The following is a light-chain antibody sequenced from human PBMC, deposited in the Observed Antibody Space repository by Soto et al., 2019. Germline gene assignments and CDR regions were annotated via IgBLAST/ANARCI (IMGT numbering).Light chain of an antibody. CDR1: QTISNY. J-gene: IGKJ5*01. Sequence: DIHMTQSPSSLSAFVGDRVTITCRAGQTISNYVNWYQQKPGKAPKVLIYAASTLQSGVPSRFSGSGSGTDFTLTISSLQPEDFVTYYCQQTYSTPITFGQGTRLEI. V-gene: IGKV1-39*01. CDR3: QQTYSTPIT. CDR2: AAS.